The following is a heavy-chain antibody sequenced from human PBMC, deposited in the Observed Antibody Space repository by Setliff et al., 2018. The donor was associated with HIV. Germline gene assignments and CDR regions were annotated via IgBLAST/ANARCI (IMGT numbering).Heavy chain of an antibody. CDR2: IWYDGINK. J-gene: IGHJ3*02. CDR1: GLTFSNYW. Sequence: GGSLRLSCAASGLTFSNYWMAWVRQAPGKGLEWVAVIWYDGINKNYADSVKGRFTISRDNSKNTVYLQMNSLRPEDTALYYCATSSRGWGQDAFDIWGQGTMVTVSS. CDR3: ATSSRGWGQDAFDI. D-gene: IGHD6-19*01. V-gene: IGHV3-33*08.